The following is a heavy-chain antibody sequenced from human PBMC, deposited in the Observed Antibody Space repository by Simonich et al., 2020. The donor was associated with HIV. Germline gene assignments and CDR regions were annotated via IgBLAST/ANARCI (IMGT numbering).Heavy chain of an antibody. CDR1: GGYFSGYY. Sequence: QVQLQQWGAGLLKPSETLSLTCAVYGGYFSGYYWSWIRQPPGKGLEWIGEINHMGSTNYNPSLKSRVTISVDTSKNQFSLKLSSVTAADTAVYYCARGFYQRLYYFDYWGQGTLVTVSS. CDR3: ARGFYQRLYYFDY. J-gene: IGHJ4*02. CDR2: INHMGST. D-gene: IGHD2-2*01. V-gene: IGHV4-34*01.